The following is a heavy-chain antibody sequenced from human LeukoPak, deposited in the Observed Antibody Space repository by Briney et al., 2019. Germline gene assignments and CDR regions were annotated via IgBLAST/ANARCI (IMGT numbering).Heavy chain of an antibody. D-gene: IGHD6-13*01. CDR2: IRSKANSYAT. Sequence: GGSLKLSCTASGFTFSGSAMHWVRQASGKGLEWVGRIRSKANSYATAYAASVKGRFTISRDDSKNTAYLQMNSLKTEDTAVYYCTRLGGVAAAGSLWGQGTMVTVSS. J-gene: IGHJ3*01. V-gene: IGHV3-73*01. CDR3: TRLGGVAAAGSL. CDR1: GFTFSGSA.